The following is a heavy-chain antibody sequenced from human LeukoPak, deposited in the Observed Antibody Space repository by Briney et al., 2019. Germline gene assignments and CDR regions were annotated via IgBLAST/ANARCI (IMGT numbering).Heavy chain of an antibody. V-gene: IGHV4-34*01. CDR3: ATCGGGIAAAGSLDY. Sequence: SETPSLTCAVYGGSFSGYYWSWIRQPPGKGLERIGEINHSGSTNYNPSLKSRVTIPVDTSKNQFSLKLNSVTAADTAVYYCATCGGGIAAAGSLDYWGQGTLVTVSS. CDR1: GGSFSGYY. J-gene: IGHJ4*02. CDR2: INHSGST. D-gene: IGHD6-13*01.